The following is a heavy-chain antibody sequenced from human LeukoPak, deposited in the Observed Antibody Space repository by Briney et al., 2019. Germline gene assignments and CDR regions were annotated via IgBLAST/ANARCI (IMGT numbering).Heavy chain of an antibody. CDR1: GFTFSSYW. J-gene: IGHJ4*02. D-gene: IGHD3-22*01. Sequence: GGSLRLSCVASGFTFSSYWMSWVRQAPGKGLEWVANIKEDGSDKYYVDSVKGRFTISRDNAKNSLYLQMNSLRAEDTAVYYCARDLDSSGYYGYYFDYLGQGTLGTVSS. CDR2: IKEDGSDK. CDR3: ARDLDSSGYYGYYFDY. V-gene: IGHV3-7*04.